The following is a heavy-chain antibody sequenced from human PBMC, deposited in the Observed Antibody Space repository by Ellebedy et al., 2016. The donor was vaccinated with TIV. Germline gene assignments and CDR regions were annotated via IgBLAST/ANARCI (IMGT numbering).Heavy chain of an antibody. V-gene: IGHV3-30*18. CDR1: GFTFSSYG. J-gene: IGHJ4*02. Sequence: GESLKISCAASGFTFSSYGMHWVRQAPGKGLEWVAIISYDGSNKYYADSVKGRFTISRDNSKNTLYLQMNSLRAEDTAVYYCAKDSRYYYDSSAYRPDYWGQGTLVTVSS. CDR3: AKDSRYYYDSSAYRPDY. D-gene: IGHD3-22*01. CDR2: ISYDGSNK.